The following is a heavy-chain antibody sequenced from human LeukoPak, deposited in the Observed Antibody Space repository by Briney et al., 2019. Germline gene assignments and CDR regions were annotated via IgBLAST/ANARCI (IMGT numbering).Heavy chain of an antibody. V-gene: IGHV3-21*01. Sequence: GGSLRLSCTDSGFSFTSYGMNWVRQAPGKGLEWVSSISSSSSYIYYADSVKGRFTISRDNAKNSLYLQMNSLRAEDTAVYYCAREGFDYYGSGSPFDYWGQGTLVTVSS. D-gene: IGHD3-10*01. CDR2: ISSSSSYI. CDR1: GFSFTSYG. CDR3: AREGFDYYGSGSPFDY. J-gene: IGHJ4*02.